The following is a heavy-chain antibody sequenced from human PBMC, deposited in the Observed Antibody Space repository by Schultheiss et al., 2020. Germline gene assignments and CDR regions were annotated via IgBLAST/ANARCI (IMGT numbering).Heavy chain of an antibody. CDR2: INAYNGNT. CDR3: ARGGWLALYYFDY. CDR1: GGTFCSYA. D-gene: IGHD6-19*01. V-gene: IGHV1-18*01. J-gene: IGHJ4*02. Sequence: ASVKVSCKASGGTFCSYAISWVRQAPGQGLEWMGGINAYNGNTNYAQKLQGRVTMTTDTSTSTAYMELRSLRSDDTAVYYCARGGWLALYYFDYWGQGTLVTVSS.